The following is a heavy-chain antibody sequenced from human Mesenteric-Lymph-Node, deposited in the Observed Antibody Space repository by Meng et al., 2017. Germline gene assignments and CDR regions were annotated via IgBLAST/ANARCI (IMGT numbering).Heavy chain of an antibody. CDR3: ARGFLSFVRVFDY. CDR2: INHSGST. J-gene: IGHJ4*02. D-gene: IGHD2/OR15-2a*01. Sequence: QVQLQQWGAGRLKPSETLSLSWAVYGGSFSGYYWSWIRQPPGKGLEWIGEINHSGSTNYNPSLKSRVTISVDTSKNQFSLKLSSVTAADTAVYYCARGFLSFVRVFDYWGQGTLVTVSS. CDR1: GGSFSGYY. V-gene: IGHV4-34*01.